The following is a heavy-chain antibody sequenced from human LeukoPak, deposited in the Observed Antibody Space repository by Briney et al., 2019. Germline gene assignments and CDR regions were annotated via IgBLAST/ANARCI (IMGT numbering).Heavy chain of an antibody. CDR3: VKGRNGYNRPGDF. J-gene: IGHJ4*02. CDR2: ISGSGSNT. CDR1: GFTFSSYA. D-gene: IGHD5-24*01. Sequence: GGSLRLSCAASGFTFSSYAMSWVRQAPGKGLDWVSTISGSGSNTYYADSVKGRFTISRDNSRNTLYLQMNSLGADDSALYCCVKGRNGYNRPGDFWGQGTPVTVSS. V-gene: IGHV3-23*01.